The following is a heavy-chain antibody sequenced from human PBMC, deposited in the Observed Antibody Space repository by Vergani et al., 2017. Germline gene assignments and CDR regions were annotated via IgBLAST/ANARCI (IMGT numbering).Heavy chain of an antibody. V-gene: IGHV4-39*01. Sequence: QLQLQESGPGLVKPSETLSLTCTVSGGSISSISYYWGWIRQPPGKGLEWIGMIYYSGTTYYNPSLKSRVTISVDTTKNQFSLKLSSVSAADTAVNYCARLGQLPTATVYVFYIWGQGTMVTVSS. CDR3: ARLGQLPTATVYVFYI. J-gene: IGHJ3*02. D-gene: IGHD2-2*01. CDR1: GGSISSISYY. CDR2: IYYSGTT.